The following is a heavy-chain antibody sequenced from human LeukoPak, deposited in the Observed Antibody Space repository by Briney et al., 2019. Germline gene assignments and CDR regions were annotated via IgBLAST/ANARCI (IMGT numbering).Heavy chain of an antibody. CDR1: GYSFSSYG. Sequence: GASVKVCCKVSGYSFSSYGISWVRQAPGQGLEWMGWISAFTGNTNYERKLEGRVTMTTDTSTSTAYRELRSLRSDDRAVYYCAREDRIAAAATRWFDPWGQGTLVTVSS. J-gene: IGHJ5*02. V-gene: IGHV1-18*01. CDR3: AREDRIAAAATRWFDP. CDR2: ISAFTGNT. D-gene: IGHD6-13*01.